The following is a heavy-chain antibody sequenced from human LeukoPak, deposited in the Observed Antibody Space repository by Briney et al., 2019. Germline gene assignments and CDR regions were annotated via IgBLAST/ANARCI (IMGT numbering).Heavy chain of an antibody. CDR1: GGSISSSSYY. Sequence: SETLSLTCTVSGGSISSSSYYWGWIRQPPGKGLEWIGSIYYSGSTYYNPSLKSRVTISVDTSKNQFSLKLSSVTAAGTAVYYCARSEDTAMVLPGDYYYYYMDVWGKGTTVTVSS. V-gene: IGHV4-39*07. CDR2: IYYSGST. J-gene: IGHJ6*03. D-gene: IGHD5-18*01. CDR3: ARSEDTAMVLPGDYYYYYMDV.